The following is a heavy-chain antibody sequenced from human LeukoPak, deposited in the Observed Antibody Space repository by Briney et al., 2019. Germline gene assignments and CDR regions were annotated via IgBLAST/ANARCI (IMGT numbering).Heavy chain of an antibody. CDR2: ISAYNGNT. Sequence: ASVKVSCKASGYTFTSYGISWVRQAPGQGLEWMGWISAYNGNTNYAQKLQGRVTITRNTSISTAYMELSSLRSEDTAVYYCARAAVAVGSYYYYMDVWGKGTTVTVSS. CDR3: ARAAVAVGSYYYYMDV. D-gene: IGHD6-19*01. J-gene: IGHJ6*03. V-gene: IGHV1-18*01. CDR1: GYTFTSYG.